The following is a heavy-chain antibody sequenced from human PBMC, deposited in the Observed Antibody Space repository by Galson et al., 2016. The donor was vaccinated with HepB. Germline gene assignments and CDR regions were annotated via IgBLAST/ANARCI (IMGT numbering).Heavy chain of an antibody. CDR2: TYYRSKWYN. V-gene: IGHV6-1*01. J-gene: IGHJ6*02. CDR3: AREPGHCTGNSCYSGGMDV. D-gene: IGHD2-15*01. CDR1: GDSVSSDTAA. Sequence: CAISGDSVSSDTAAWNWIRQSPSRGLEWLGRTYYRSKWYNDYAVSVKSRITINPDTTKNQFSLRLSSVTPEDTAVYYCAREPGHCTGNSCYSGGMDVWGQGTLVTVSS.